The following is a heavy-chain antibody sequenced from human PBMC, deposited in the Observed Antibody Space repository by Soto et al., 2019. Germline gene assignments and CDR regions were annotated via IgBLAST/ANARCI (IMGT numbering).Heavy chain of an antibody. V-gene: IGHV1-18*01. CDR3: ARLAGLNYHFYYYMDV. J-gene: IGHJ6*03. CDR2: INVDNGNT. D-gene: IGHD2-21*01. CDR1: GYSFTRFA. Sequence: QVQLVQSGAEVKKPGASVRVSCKASGYSFTRFAITWVRQAPGQGPEWMGWINVDNGNTKYAQNLQGRITMTTDTSTRTDYMELGNLRSDDTAVYYCARLAGLNYHFYYYMDVWGKGTTVTVSS.